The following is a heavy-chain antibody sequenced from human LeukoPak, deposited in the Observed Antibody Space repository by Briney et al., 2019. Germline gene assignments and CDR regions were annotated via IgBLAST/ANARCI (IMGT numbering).Heavy chain of an antibody. Sequence: SETLSLTCTVSGGSINSTNYNWGWIRQPPRRGPEWLASVYYSGLTYYNSSLKSRVSISVDTSKNQFSLKLTSVTAADTAVYYRARVAYGSGSRLIDCWGQGTLVTISS. J-gene: IGHJ4*02. CDR3: ARVAYGSGSRLIDC. D-gene: IGHD3-10*01. V-gene: IGHV4-39*07. CDR1: GGSINSTNYN. CDR2: VYYSGLT.